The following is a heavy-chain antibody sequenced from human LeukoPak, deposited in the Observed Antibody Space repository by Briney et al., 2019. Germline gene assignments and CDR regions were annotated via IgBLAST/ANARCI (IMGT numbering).Heavy chain of an antibody. D-gene: IGHD3-16*01. CDR2: SNAGNGNT. V-gene: IGHV1-3*02. CDR1: GYTFTSYA. Sequence: ASVKVSCKASGYTFTSYARHWVRQAPGQRLEGMGWSNAGNGNTKYSQEFQGKVTITRDTSASTAYMELRSLRSEDMAVSYCARDGALRAHPLDYWGQGTLVTVSS. CDR3: ARDGALRAHPLDY. J-gene: IGHJ4*02.